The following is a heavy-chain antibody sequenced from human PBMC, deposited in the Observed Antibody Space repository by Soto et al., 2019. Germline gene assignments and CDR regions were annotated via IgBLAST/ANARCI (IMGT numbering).Heavy chain of an antibody. CDR1: GFTFSSYG. V-gene: IGHV3-30*03. Sequence: QVQLVESGGGVVQPGRSLRLSCAASGFTFSSYGXXXXXXXXXXXXXXXAGRSYDGSNKYYADSVKGRFTISRDNXXXXXXXXXXXXXXXXXXXXXXXXXXXXXXXXXXXXDVWGQGTTVTVSS. J-gene: IGHJ6*02. CDR3: XXXXXXXXXXXXXXDV. CDR2: RSYDGSNK.